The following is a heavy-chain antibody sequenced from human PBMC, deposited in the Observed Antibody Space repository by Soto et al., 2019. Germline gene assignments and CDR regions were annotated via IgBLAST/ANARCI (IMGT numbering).Heavy chain of an antibody. J-gene: IGHJ4*02. CDR2: ISSTTDYI. CDR1: GFTFTRYS. Sequence: VGSLRLSCAASGFTFTRYSMNWVRQAPGKGLEWVSSISSTTDYIYYGDSMKGRFTISRDNAKNSLYLEMNSLRAEDTAVYYCARESEDLTSNFDYWGQGTLVTVSS. CDR3: ARESEDLTSNFDY. V-gene: IGHV3-21*06.